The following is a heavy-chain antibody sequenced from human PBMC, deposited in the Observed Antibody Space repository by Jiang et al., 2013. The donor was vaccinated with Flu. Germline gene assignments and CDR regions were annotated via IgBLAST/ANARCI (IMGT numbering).Heavy chain of an antibody. Sequence: GVVPPGNSLRLSCAASGFPFSSHGIHWVRQAPGKGLEWVAVIWYDGSNEYYADSVKGRFTISRDNSKNTVSLQMNSLRAEDTAVYYCARDVKSGSYIPDYWGQGTLVTVSS. CDR2: IWYDGSNE. V-gene: IGHV3-33*01. J-gene: IGHJ4*02. D-gene: IGHD1-26*01. CDR3: ARDVKSGSYIPDY. CDR1: GFPFSSHG.